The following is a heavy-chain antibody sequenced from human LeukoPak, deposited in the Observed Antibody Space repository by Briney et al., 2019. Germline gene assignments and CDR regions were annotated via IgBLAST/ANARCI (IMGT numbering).Heavy chain of an antibody. CDR1: GFSVGTNY. CDR3: ARDTGSGHCSGNWCRAAFDV. J-gene: IGHJ3*01. Sequence: GGSLRLSCVMSGFSVGTNYMTWVRQAPGKGLEWVSVIYSGDNSYYADSVKGRFTISRDTPKNTLYLQMISLRAEDTAVYYCARDTGSGHCSGNWCRAAFDVWGQGTMVTVSS. CDR2: IYSGDNS. D-gene: IGHD2-15*01. V-gene: IGHV3-53*01.